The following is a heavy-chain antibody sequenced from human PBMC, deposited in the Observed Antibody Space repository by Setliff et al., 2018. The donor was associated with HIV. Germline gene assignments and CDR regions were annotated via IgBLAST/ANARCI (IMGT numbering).Heavy chain of an antibody. CDR2: VTDDGSV. D-gene: IGHD2-15*01. J-gene: IGHJ2*01. V-gene: IGHV4-34*01. Sequence: SETLSLTCAVYGGSLTNYYWSWFRQSPGKGLEWIGEVTDDGSVNYNPSLKSRVTISLVTSKAQFSLKLDSVTAADTAVYYCARLSAKRYFDLWGRGTLVTVSS. CDR1: GGSLTNYY. CDR3: ARLSAKRYFDL.